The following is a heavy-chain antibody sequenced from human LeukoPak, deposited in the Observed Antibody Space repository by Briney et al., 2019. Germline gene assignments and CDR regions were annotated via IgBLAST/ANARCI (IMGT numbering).Heavy chain of an antibody. CDR3: AREHSSGYLLDP. CDR1: GYTFTSYG. CDR2: ISAYNGNT. J-gene: IGHJ5*02. D-gene: IGHD3-22*01. Sequence: ASVKVSCKASGYTFTSYGISWVRQAPGQGLEWMGWISAYNGNTNYAQKLQGRVTMTTETSTSTAYMELRSLRSDDTAVYYCAREHSSGYLLDPWGQGTLVTVSS. V-gene: IGHV1-18*01.